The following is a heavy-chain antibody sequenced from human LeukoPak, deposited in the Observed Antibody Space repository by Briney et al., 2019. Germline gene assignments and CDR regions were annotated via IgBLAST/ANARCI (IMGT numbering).Heavy chain of an antibody. CDR2: ISYDGSNK. Sequence: GGSLRLSCAASGFTFSGYGMHWVRQAPGKGLEWVAVISYDGSNKYYADSVKGRFTISRDNSKNTLYLQMNSLRAEDTAVYYCAKPALPSQDAFDIWGQGTMVTVSS. CDR1: GFTFSGYG. CDR3: AKPALPSQDAFDI. V-gene: IGHV3-30*18. J-gene: IGHJ3*02. D-gene: IGHD2-2*01.